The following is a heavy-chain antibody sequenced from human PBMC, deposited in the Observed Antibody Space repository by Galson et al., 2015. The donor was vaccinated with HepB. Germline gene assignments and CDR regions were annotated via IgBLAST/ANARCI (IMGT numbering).Heavy chain of an antibody. J-gene: IGHJ4*02. Sequence: SVKVSCKASGYTFTTNGISWVRQAPGQGLEWMGWISANSGNTKYAQNLQGRVTLTRDTSTSTAYLEPRGLGSDDTAAYYCARDRYYRFDYWGQGTLVTVSS. D-gene: IGHD3-10*01. CDR2: ISANSGNT. CDR3: ARDRYYRFDY. CDR1: GYTFTTNG. V-gene: IGHV1-18*04.